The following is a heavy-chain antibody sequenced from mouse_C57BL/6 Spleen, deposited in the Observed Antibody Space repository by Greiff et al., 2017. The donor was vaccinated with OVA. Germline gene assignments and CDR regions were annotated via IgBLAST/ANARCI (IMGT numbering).Heavy chain of an antibody. V-gene: IGHV14-4*01. CDR3: TTEDYFAD. CDR2: IDPENGDT. J-gene: IGHJ3*01. D-gene: IGHD2-13*01. Sequence: EVMLVESGAELVRPGASVKLSCTASGFNIKDDYMHWVKQRPEQGLEWIGWIDPENGDTEYASKFQGKATITADTSSNTAYLQLSSLTSEDTAVYYCTTEDYFADWGQGTLVTVSA. CDR1: GFNIKDDY.